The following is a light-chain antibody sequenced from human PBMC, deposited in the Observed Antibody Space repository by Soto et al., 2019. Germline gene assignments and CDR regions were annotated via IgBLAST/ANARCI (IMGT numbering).Light chain of an antibody. CDR3: SSYASSTAQL. CDR2: DVS. Sequence: QSALTQPASVSGTPGQSITVSCIGTSSDIGRYNYVSWYQQHPGRAPKLIIRDVSSRPSGVPTRFSGSKSGNSASLTISGLQVEGEAYYFCSSYASSTAQLFGGGTKLTVL. CDR1: SSDIGRYNY. V-gene: IGLV2-14*03. J-gene: IGLJ2*01.